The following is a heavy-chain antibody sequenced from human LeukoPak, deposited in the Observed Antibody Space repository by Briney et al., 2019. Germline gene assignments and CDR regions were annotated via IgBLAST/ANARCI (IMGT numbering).Heavy chain of an antibody. CDR2: IYPGDSDT. CDR3: ASMGPGEVESPDAFDI. D-gene: IGHD1-1*01. J-gene: IGHJ3*02. Sequence: GESLKISCKGSGYSFTSYWIGWVRQMPGKGLEWMGIIYPGDSDTRYSPSFQGQVTIPADKSISTAYLQWSSLKASDTAMYYCASMGPGEVESPDAFDIWGQGTMVTASS. V-gene: IGHV5-51*01. CDR1: GYSFTSYW.